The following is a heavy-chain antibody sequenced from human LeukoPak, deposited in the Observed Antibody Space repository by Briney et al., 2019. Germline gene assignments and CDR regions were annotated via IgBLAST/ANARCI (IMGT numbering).Heavy chain of an antibody. J-gene: IGHJ4*02. CDR1: GGTFSSYA. CDR2: IIPILGIA. Sequence: SVKVSCKASGGTFSSYAISWVRQAPGQGLEWMGRIIPILGIANYAQKFQGRVTITADRSTSTAYMEVSSLRSEDTGVYYCERDPPPAVTTDDYWGQGTLVTVSS. D-gene: IGHD4-17*01. V-gene: IGHV1-69*04. CDR3: ERDPPPAVTTDDY.